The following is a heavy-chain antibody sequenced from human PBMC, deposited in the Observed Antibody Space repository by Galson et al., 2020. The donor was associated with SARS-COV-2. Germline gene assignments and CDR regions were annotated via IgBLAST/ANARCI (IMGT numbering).Heavy chain of an antibody. V-gene: IGHV4-39*07. CDR3: AGFVSWLRVYYYYYGMDV. CDR1: GGSISSSSYY. D-gene: IGHD6-13*01. Sequence: SETLSLTCTVSGGSISSSSYYWGWIRQPPGKGLEWIGSIYYSGSTYYNPSLKSRVTISVDTSKNQFSLKLSSVTAADTAVYYCAGFVSWLRVYYYYYGMDVWGQGTTVTVSS. J-gene: IGHJ6*02. CDR2: IYYSGST.